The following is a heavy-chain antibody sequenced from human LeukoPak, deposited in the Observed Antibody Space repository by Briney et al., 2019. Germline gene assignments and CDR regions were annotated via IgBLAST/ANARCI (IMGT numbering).Heavy chain of an antibody. D-gene: IGHD6-13*01. CDR2: INPNSGGT. V-gene: IGHV1-2*02. J-gene: IGHJ3*02. CDR1: GYAFSGYY. CDR3: ARDHMGAAARDAFDI. Sequence: GASVKVSCKASGYAFSGYYMNWVRQAPEQGLEWMGLINPNSGGTKYAQKFQGRVTMTRDTSISTAYMELSRLRSDDTAVYYCARDHMGAAARDAFDIWGQGTIVTVSS.